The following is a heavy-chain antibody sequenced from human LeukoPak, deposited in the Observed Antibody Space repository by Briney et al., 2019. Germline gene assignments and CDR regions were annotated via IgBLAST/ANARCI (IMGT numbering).Heavy chain of an antibody. CDR1: GGSFSGYY. V-gene: IGHV4-34*01. CDR2: INHSGST. Sequence: SETLSLTCAVYGGSFSGYYWSWIRQPPGKGLEWIGEINHSGSTNYNPSLKSRVTISVDTSKNQFSLKLSSVTAADTAVYYCARVRVVRGVNNFDYWGQGTLVTVSS. D-gene: IGHD3-10*01. J-gene: IGHJ4*02. CDR3: ARVRVVRGVNNFDY.